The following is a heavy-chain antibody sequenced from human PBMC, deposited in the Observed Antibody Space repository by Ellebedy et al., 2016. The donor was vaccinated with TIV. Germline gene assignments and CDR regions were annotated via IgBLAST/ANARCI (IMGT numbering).Heavy chain of an antibody. J-gene: IGHJ1*01. CDR1: GGTFSDYA. CDR3: AGGGRWLKFLQY. CDR2: IIPNFGTT. D-gene: IGHD5-24*01. Sequence: AASVKVSCQASGGTFSDYAINWARQAPGQGLEWMGVIIPNFGTTNYAQKLQGRVTITAEKSTSTVYMGLSSLISEDTAVYYCAGGGRWLKFLQYWGQGTLVTVSS. V-gene: IGHV1-69*06.